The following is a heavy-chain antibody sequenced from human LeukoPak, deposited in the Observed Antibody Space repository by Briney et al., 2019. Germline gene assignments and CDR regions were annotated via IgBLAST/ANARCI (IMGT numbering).Heavy chain of an antibody. V-gene: IGHV3-30*18. Sequence: GGSLRLSCAASGFTFSTYGIHWVRQAPGKGLEWVAVISNDGSNKYYADSVKGRFTISRDNSKNTVYLQMNSLRGEDTAVYYCAKSGIAAAGQRGYFDYWGQGTLVTVSS. J-gene: IGHJ4*02. CDR1: GFTFSTYG. CDR2: ISNDGSNK. D-gene: IGHD6-13*01. CDR3: AKSGIAAAGQRGYFDY.